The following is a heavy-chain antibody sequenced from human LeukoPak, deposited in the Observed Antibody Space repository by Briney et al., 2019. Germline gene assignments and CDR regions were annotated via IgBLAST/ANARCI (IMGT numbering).Heavy chain of an antibody. V-gene: IGHV5-51*01. CDR2: IYPGDSDT. CDR3: ARGYYDILTPDY. J-gene: IGHJ4*02. CDR1: GSSFTSYL. Sequence: GASLKISYKGSGSSFTSYLIGWVRPMPGKGLEWMGIIYPGDSDTRYSPSFQGQVTISADKSISTAYLQWSSLKASDTAMYYCARGYYDILTPDYWGQGTLVTVSS. D-gene: IGHD3-9*01.